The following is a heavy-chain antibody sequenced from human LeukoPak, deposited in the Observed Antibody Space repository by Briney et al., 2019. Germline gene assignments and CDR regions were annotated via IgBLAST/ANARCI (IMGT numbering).Heavy chain of an antibody. Sequence: GGSLRLSCAASGFTFSSYGMSWVRQAPGKGLECVSTISGSGGSTYYADSVKGRFTISRDNSNNTLYLQMHSLRAEDTAVYYCAKSNGYGLIDIWGQGTMVTVSS. CDR2: ISGSGGST. J-gene: IGHJ3*02. V-gene: IGHV3-23*01. CDR3: AKSNGYGLIDI. CDR1: GFTFSSYG. D-gene: IGHD3-22*01.